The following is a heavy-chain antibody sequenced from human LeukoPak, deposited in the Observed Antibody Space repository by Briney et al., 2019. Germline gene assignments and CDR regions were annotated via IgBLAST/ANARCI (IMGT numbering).Heavy chain of an antibody. V-gene: IGHV4-59*01. CDR3: ARVVTDYSSSSSWFDP. CDR1: GGSISSYY. Sequence: SETLSLTCTVSGGSISSYYWSWIRQPPGKGLEWIGYIFYSGSTNYNPSVKSRVTLSVDTSKNQFSLKLTSLAAADTAIYYCARVVTDYSSSSSWFDPWGQGTLVTVSS. CDR2: IFYSGST. D-gene: IGHD6-6*01. J-gene: IGHJ5*02.